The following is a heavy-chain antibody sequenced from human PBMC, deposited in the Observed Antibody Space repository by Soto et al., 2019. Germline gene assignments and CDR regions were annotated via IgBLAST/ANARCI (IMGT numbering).Heavy chain of an antibody. D-gene: IGHD2-2*01. V-gene: IGHV1-18*01. CDR1: GYTFTSYG. CDR3: ARASCSSTSCYGGY. Sequence: QVQLVQSGAEVKKPGASVKVSCKASGYTFTSYGISWVRQAPGQGLEWMGWISANNGNTNYAQKFQGRVTMTTDTSTSTAYVELRSLRSDDTAVYYCARASCSSTSCYGGYWGQGTLVTVSS. CDR2: ISANNGNT. J-gene: IGHJ4*02.